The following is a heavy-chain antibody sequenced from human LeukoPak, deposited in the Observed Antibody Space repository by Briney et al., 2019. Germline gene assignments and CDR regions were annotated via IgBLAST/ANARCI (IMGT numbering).Heavy chain of an antibody. CDR2: IIPIFGTA. CDR3: ARDYCSSTSCLALNWFDP. J-gene: IGHJ5*02. V-gene: IGHV1-69*05. CDR1: GGTFSSYA. D-gene: IGHD2-2*01. Sequence: SVKVSCKASGGTFSSYAISWVRQAPGQGLEWMGGIIPIFGTANYAQKFQGRVTITTDESTSTAYMELSSLRSDDTAVYYCARDYCSSTSCLALNWFDPWGQGTLVTVSS.